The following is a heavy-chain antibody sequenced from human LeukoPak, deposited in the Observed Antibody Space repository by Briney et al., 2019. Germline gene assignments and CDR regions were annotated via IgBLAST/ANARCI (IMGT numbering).Heavy chain of an antibody. CDR3: ARDSSSWYGLIENWFDP. D-gene: IGHD6-13*01. V-gene: IGHV4-39*02. CDR1: GGSISSSSYY. Sequence: SETLSLTCTVSGGSISSSSYYWGWIRLPPGKGLEWIGNIYYSGSTYYNPSLKSRVTISVDTSKNQFSLKLSSVTAADTAVYYCARDSSSWYGLIENWFDPWGQGTLVTVSS. J-gene: IGHJ5*02. CDR2: IYYSGST.